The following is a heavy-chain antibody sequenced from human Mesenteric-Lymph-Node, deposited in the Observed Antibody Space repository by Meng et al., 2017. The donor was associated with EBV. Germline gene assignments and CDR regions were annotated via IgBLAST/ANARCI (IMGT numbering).Heavy chain of an antibody. CDR3: ARVGYCSGGSCSFRYFDY. CDR2: IYYSGST. Sequence: QVQLQQGGAGLLKPSETLSLTCAVYGGSFGGYFWNWIRQPPGKGLEWIGYIYYSGSTYYNPSLKSRVTISVDTSKNQFSLKLSSVTAADTAVHYCARVGYCSGGSCSFRYFDYWGQGILVTVSS. D-gene: IGHD2-15*01. V-gene: IGHV4-34*01. CDR1: GGSFGGYF. J-gene: IGHJ4*02.